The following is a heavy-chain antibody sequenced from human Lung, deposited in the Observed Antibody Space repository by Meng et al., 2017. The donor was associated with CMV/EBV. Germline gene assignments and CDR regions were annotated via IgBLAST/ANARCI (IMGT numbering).Heavy chain of an antibody. J-gene: IGHJ4*02. CDR3: ARQYSSAYYSDY. V-gene: IGHV4-34*01. CDR1: GGYLSDDY. Sequence: YGGYLSDDYGSWIHQTPEKGLEWIGEIRHSGDTTNYNPSLKSRVNISIDTSKKQFSLKLSAVTAADAAVYYCARQYSSAYYSDYWGQGTLVTVSS. D-gene: IGHD6-6*01. CDR2: IRHSGDTT.